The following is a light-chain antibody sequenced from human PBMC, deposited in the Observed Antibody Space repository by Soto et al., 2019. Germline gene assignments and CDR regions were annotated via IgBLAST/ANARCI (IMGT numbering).Light chain of an antibody. CDR2: GAS. CDR3: QQYNNWPT. Sequence: EIVLTQSPGTLSLSPGEIATLSCRASQSVSSSYLAWYQQKPGQAPRLLIYGASSRATGIPDRFSGSGSGTEFTLTINSLQSEDFAVYFCQQYNNWPTFGQGTKVDIK. J-gene: IGKJ1*01. V-gene: IGKV3-20*01. CDR1: QSVSSSY.